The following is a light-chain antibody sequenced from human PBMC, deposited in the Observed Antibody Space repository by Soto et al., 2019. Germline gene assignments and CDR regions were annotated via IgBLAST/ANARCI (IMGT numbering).Light chain of an antibody. CDR1: RSISNY. CDR2: DAS. Sequence: DIPMTQSPSSLSASVGDRVTITCRASRSISNYLNWYQHKPGKAPKLLIYDASTLESGVPSRFSGSGSGTEFTLTISSLQPGDFATYYCQHYNTYPWTFGHGIKVDIK. J-gene: IGKJ1*01. CDR3: QHYNTYPWT. V-gene: IGKV1-5*01.